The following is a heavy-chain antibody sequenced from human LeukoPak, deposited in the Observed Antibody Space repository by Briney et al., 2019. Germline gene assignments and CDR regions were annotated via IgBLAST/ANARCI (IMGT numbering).Heavy chain of an antibody. CDR3: ARAPVGATNSRLGV. J-gene: IGHJ6*02. CDR2: ISAYNGNT. Sequence: ASVKVSCKASGYTFTSYGITWVRQAPGQGLEWMGWISAYNGNTDYAQKLHDRVTMTTDTSTSTAYMELRSLRSDDTAVYYCARAPVGATNSRLGVWGQGTTVVVSS. D-gene: IGHD1-26*01. V-gene: IGHV1-18*01. CDR1: GYTFTSYG.